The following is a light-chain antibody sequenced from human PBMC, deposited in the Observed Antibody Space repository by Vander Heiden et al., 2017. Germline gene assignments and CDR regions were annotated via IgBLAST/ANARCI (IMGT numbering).Light chain of an antibody. CDR2: ANS. V-gene: IGLV1-40*01. J-gene: IGLJ2*01. CDR3: QSYDSSLTSYVV. CDR1: SSNIGAGHD. Sequence: QSVLTQPPAGAGAPGQRGTMSCAWCSSNIGAGHDVPWYQQLPGTAPNLLIPANSNRPSGVPDRFSGSKSGSSASLAITGLQAEDEADYYCQSYDSSLTSYVVFGGGTKLTVL.